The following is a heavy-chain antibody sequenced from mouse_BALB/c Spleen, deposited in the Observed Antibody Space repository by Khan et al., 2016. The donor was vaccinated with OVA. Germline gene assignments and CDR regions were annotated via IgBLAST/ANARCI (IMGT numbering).Heavy chain of an antibody. CDR3: ARSTMSTTEFIY. D-gene: IGHD2-4*01. J-gene: IGHJ3*01. V-gene: IGHV1S81*02. Sequence: QVQLQQPGAELVKPGASVQLSCKASGYTFSSYWMLWVKQRPGQGLQWIGEINPSNGRTNYNEKFKNKATLTVDTSSSTAYMQLSSLTSEDSAVYYCARSTMSTTEFIYWGQGTLVTVSA. CDR1: GYTFSSYW. CDR2: INPSNGRT.